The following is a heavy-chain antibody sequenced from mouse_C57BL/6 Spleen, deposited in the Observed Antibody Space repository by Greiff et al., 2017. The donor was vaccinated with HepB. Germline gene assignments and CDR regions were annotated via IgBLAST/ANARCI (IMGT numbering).Heavy chain of an antibody. Sequence: QVQLQQSGAELVRPGASVTLSCKASGYTFTDYEMHWVKQTPVHGLEWIGAIDPETGGTAYNQKFKGKAILTADKSSSTAYMELRSLTSEDSAVYYCTREGTYYGSSYEVAYWGQGTLVTVSA. D-gene: IGHD1-1*01. CDR3: TREGTYYGSSYEVAY. CDR1: GYTFTDYE. V-gene: IGHV1-15*01. CDR2: IDPETGGT. J-gene: IGHJ3*01.